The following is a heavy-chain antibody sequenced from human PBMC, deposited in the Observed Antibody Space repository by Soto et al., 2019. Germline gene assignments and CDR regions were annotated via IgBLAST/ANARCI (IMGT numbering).Heavy chain of an antibody. CDR3: ARAAAGGMDV. CDR2: IYYSGST. V-gene: IGHV4-59*01. D-gene: IGHD6-13*01. CDR1: GGSISSYY. Sequence: SETLSLTCTVSGGSISSYYWSWIRQPPGKGLEWIGYIYYSGSTNYNPSLKSRVTISVDTSKNQFSLKLSSVTAADMAVYYCARAAAGGMDVWGQGTTVTVSS. J-gene: IGHJ6*02.